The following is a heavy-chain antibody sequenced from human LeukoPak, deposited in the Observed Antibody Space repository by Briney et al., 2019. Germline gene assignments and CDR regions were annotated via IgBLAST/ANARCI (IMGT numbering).Heavy chain of an antibody. D-gene: IGHD6-25*01. V-gene: IGHV4-59*01. Sequence: SSETLSLTCSVSGGSIIHYYWSWFRQPPGKGLEWLGYIFHSGITTYNPSLKSRVTISLDSSKNQFFLRLTSVTAADTAMYYCARAETLAAIYFDFWGQGSLVTVPS. CDR3: ARAETLAAIYFDF. J-gene: IGHJ4*02. CDR2: IFHSGIT. CDR1: GGSIIHYY.